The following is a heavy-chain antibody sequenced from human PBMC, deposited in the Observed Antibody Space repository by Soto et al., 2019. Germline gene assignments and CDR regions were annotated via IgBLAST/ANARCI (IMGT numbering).Heavy chain of an antibody. V-gene: IGHV3-30*18. D-gene: IGHD6-19*01. CDR1: GFTFSSYG. J-gene: IGHJ4*02. CDR3: AKDLVGIAVAGSDY. Sequence: QVQLVESGGGVVQPGRSLRLSCAASGFTFSSYGMHWVRQAPGKGLEWVAVISYDGSNKYYADSVKGRFTISRDNSKNTLYLKMNSLRAEDTAVYYCAKDLVGIAVAGSDYWGQGTLVTVSS. CDR2: ISYDGSNK.